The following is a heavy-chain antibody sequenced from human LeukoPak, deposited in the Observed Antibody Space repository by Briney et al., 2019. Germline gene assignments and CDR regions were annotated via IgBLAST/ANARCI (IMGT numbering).Heavy chain of an antibody. CDR2: ILENGSNQ. D-gene: IGHD6-19*01. CDR1: GFTFGSYG. Sequence: PGGTLRLSCAASGFTFGSYGMSWVRQAPGKGLDWVAVILENGSNQYYADSVKGRFTISRDNSKNTLFLQMNSLRGEDTAMYYCARVQGGGYRTADYWGQGTLVTVSS. J-gene: IGHJ4*02. V-gene: IGHV3-30*03. CDR3: ARVQGGGYRTADY.